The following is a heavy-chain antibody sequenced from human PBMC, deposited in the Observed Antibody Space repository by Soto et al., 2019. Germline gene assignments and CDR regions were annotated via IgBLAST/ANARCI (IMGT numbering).Heavy chain of an antibody. CDR1: GFTFSSYA. CDR2: ISGSGGST. D-gene: IGHD2-2*01. V-gene: IGHV3-23*01. CDR3: ANRTSASYFDY. J-gene: IGHJ4*02. Sequence: EVPLLESGGGLVQPGGSLRLSCAASGFTFSSYAMSWVRQAPGKGLEWVSVISGSGGSTYYAESVKGRFTISRDNSKNTLYLQMNTLRAEDTAVYYCANRTSASYFDYWGQGTLVSVSS.